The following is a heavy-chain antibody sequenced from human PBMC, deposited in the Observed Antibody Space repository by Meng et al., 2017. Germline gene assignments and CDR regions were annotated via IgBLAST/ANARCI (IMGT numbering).Heavy chain of an antibody. D-gene: IGHD3-10*01. J-gene: IGHJ4*02. CDR3: AHRRDYYGSGNHFDY. CDR2: IYWDDDQ. CDR1: GFSLSTRGVG. Sequence: IHLKESGPTLVKPTHALTLPCPFPGFSLSTRGVGVGWIRQHPATALEWLALIYWDDDQRYSPSLKSRLTITKDTSKHQVVLTMTNMDPVDTATYYCAHRRDYYGSGNHFDYWGQGTLVTVSS. V-gene: IGHV2-5*02.